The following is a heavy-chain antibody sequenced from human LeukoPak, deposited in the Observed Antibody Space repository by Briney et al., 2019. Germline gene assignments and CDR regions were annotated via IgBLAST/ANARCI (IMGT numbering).Heavy chain of an antibody. CDR3: ARILPKMATTPYYFDY. CDR2: ITQDGSNK. V-gene: IGHV3-7*01. D-gene: IGHD5-24*01. CDR1: GFTFSSYW. Sequence: GGSLRLSCAASGFTFSSYWMSWVRQAPGKGLEWVANITQDGSNKYYADSVKGRFTISRDNAKNSLYLQMNSLRAEDTAVYYCARILPKMATTPYYFDYWGQGTLVTVSS. J-gene: IGHJ4*02.